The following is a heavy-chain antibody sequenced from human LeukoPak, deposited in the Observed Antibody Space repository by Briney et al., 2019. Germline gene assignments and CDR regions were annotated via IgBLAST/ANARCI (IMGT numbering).Heavy chain of an antibody. J-gene: IGHJ4*02. CDR3: ARDSGFSYGRFDD. D-gene: IGHD5-18*01. Sequence: PGGSLRLSCAASGFTFGSYWMSWVRQAPGKGLEWVANIKQDGSEKYYVDSVKGRFTISRDNAKNSPFLQMNSLRAEDTAVYYCARDSGFSYGRFDDWGQGTLVTVSS. CDR2: IKQDGSEK. CDR1: GFTFGSYW. V-gene: IGHV3-7*01.